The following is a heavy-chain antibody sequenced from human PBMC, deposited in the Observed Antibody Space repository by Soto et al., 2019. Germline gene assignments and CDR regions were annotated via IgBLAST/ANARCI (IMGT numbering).Heavy chain of an antibody. CDR1: GYTFTSYG. CDR3: ASFRPYYYGSGSLDY. J-gene: IGHJ4*02. D-gene: IGHD3-10*01. Sequence: ASVKVSCKASGYTFTSYGISWVRQAPGQGLEWMGWISACNGNTNYAQKLQGRVTMTTDTSTSTAYMELRSLRSDDTAVYYCASFRPYYYGSGSLDYWGQGTLVTVSS. V-gene: IGHV1-18*01. CDR2: ISACNGNT.